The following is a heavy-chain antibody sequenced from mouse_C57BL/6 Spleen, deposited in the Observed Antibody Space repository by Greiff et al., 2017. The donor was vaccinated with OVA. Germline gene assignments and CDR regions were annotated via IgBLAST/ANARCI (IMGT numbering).Heavy chain of an antibody. CDR3: AMVPGTGYAMDY. Sequence: DVMLVESGGGLVKPGGSLKLSCAASGFTFSDYGMHWVRQAPEKGLEWVAYISSGSSTIYYADTVKGRFTISRDNAKNTLFLQMTSLRSEDTAMYYCAMVPGTGYAMDYWGQGTSVTVSS. J-gene: IGHJ4*01. CDR2: ISSGSSTI. D-gene: IGHD4-1*01. V-gene: IGHV5-17*01. CDR1: GFTFSDYG.